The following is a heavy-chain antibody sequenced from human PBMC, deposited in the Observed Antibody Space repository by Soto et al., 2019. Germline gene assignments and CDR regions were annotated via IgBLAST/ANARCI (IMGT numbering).Heavy chain of an antibody. CDR2: IIPIFGTA. J-gene: IGHJ6*02. CDR1: GGTFSSYA. D-gene: IGHD4-4*01. V-gene: IGHV1-69*01. Sequence: QVQLVQSGAEVKKPGSSVKVSCKASGGTFSSYAISWVRQAPGQGLEWMGGIIPIFGTANYAQKFQGRVTITADESTSTAYIELSSLRSEDTAVYSCARVGDSNSRYYYGMDVWGQGTTVTVSS. CDR3: ARVGDSNSRYYYGMDV.